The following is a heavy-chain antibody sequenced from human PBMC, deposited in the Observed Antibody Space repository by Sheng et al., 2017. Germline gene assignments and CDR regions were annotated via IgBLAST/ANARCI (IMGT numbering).Heavy chain of an antibody. CDR2: VFHSGNT. Sequence: QVQLQESGPGLVKPSETLSLTCTVSSFSISSAYYWGWIRQPPGKGLEWIGSVFHSGNTYYKPSLKTRVSMSLDTSNNLFSLKLISVTAADTAVYYCARYIPGNGFDIWGQGTMVTVSS. V-gene: IGHV4-38-2*02. CDR3: ARYIPGNGFDI. CDR1: SFSISSAYY. D-gene: IGHD2-2*02. J-gene: IGHJ3*02.